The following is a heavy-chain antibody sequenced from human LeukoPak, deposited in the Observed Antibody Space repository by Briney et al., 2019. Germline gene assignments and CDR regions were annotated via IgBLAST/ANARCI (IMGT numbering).Heavy chain of an antibody. Sequence: ASVKVSCKASGYTFTSYGISWVRQAPGQGLEWMGWISAYNGNTKYSQKFQGRVTITRDTSASTAYMELSSLRSEDTAVYYCATPSRIAVGGYYFDYWGQGTLVTVSS. CDR3: ATPSRIAVGGYYFDY. J-gene: IGHJ4*02. CDR1: GYTFTSYG. V-gene: IGHV1-18*01. D-gene: IGHD6-19*01. CDR2: ISAYNGNT.